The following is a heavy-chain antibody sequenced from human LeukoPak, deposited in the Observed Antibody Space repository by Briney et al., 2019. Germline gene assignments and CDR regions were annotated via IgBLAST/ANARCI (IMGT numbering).Heavy chain of an antibody. V-gene: IGHV1-69*13. CDR2: IIPIFGTA. Sequence: SVKVSCKASGGTFISYAISWVRQAPGQGLEWMGGIIPIFGTANYAQKFQGRVTITADESTSTAYMELSSLRSEDTAVYYCARDLLEPQPHPSYYYYYGMDVWGQGTTVTVSS. J-gene: IGHJ6*02. CDR3: ARDLLEPQPHPSYYYYYGMDV. CDR1: GGTFISYA. D-gene: IGHD1-14*01.